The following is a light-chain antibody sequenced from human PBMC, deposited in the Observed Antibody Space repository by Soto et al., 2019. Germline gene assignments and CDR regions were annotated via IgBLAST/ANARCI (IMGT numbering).Light chain of an antibody. CDR2: AAS. Sequence: DIQMTQSPSSLSASVGDRVTITCRASQSISSYLNWYQQKPGKAPKLLIYAASSLQSGVPSRFSGSGSGTDFTLTISSLQPEDFATYYCQQANSFPRIFGQGTRLEIK. CDR3: QQANSFPRI. CDR1: QSISSY. V-gene: IGKV1-39*01. J-gene: IGKJ5*01.